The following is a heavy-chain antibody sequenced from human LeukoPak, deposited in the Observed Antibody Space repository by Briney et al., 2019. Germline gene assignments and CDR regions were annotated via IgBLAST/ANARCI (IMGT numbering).Heavy chain of an antibody. D-gene: IGHD2-2*01. Sequence: GGSLRLSCAASGFTFSSYAMSWVRQAPGKGLEWVSAISGSGGSTYYADSVKGRFTISRDNSKSTLYLQMNSLRAEDTAVYHCAKDLARTRGSPGDYWGQGTLVTVSS. J-gene: IGHJ4*02. CDR2: ISGSGGST. CDR1: GFTFSSYA. V-gene: IGHV3-23*01. CDR3: AKDLARTRGSPGDY.